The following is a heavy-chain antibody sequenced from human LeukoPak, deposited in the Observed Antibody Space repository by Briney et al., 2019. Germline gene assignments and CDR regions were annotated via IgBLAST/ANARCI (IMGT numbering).Heavy chain of an antibody. J-gene: IGHJ4*02. D-gene: IGHD3-16*02. CDR3: AKRGPYDYVWGSYLYFDY. Sequence: GGSLRLSCAASGFTFSSYGMHWVRQAPGKGLEWVAVIWYDGSNKYYADSVKGRFTISRDNSKNTLYLQMNSLRAEDTAVYYCAKRGPYDYVWGSYLYFDYWGQGTLVTVSS. V-gene: IGHV3-33*06. CDR1: GFTFSSYG. CDR2: IWYDGSNK.